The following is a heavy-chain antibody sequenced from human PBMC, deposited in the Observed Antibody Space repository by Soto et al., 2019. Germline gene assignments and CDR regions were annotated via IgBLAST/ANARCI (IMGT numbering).Heavy chain of an antibody. CDR1: GYTFTSYG. Sequence: QVQLVQSGAEVKKPGASVKVSCKASGYTFTSYGISWVRQAPGQVLEWMGWISAYNGNTNYAQKLQGRVTMTTDTSTSTAYMELRSLRSDDTAVYYCARDSGGLSSSWYRFYYYYGMDVWGQGTTVTVSS. D-gene: IGHD6-13*01. CDR3: ARDSGGLSSSWYRFYYYYGMDV. CDR2: ISAYNGNT. V-gene: IGHV1-18*01. J-gene: IGHJ6*02.